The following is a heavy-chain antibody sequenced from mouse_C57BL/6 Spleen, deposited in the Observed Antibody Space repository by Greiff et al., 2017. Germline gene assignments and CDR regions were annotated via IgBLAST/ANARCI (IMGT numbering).Heavy chain of an antibody. D-gene: IGHD1-1*01. CDR1: GYAFSSSW. CDR3: AGYYGSRSYYYAMDY. Sequence: QVQLQQSGPELVKPGASVKISCKASGYAFSSSWMNWVKQRPGKGLEWIGRIYPGDGDTNYNGKFKGKATLTADKSSSTAYMQLSSLTSEDSAVYFCAGYYGSRSYYYAMDYWGQGTSVTVSS. CDR2: IYPGDGDT. J-gene: IGHJ4*01. V-gene: IGHV1-82*01.